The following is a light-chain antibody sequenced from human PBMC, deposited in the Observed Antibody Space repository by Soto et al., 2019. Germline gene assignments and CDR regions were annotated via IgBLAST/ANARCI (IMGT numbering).Light chain of an antibody. V-gene: IGLV1-44*01. J-gene: IGLJ3*02. CDR3: SVWDDSLNGPV. CDR2: SND. Sequence: QSVLTQPPSVSGTPGQRVTISCSGSSSNIGSNTVNWYQQLPGAAPKHLIYSNDQRPSGVPDRFSDSKSGTSASLAISGLQSEDEAVYYCSVWDDSLNGPVFGGGTKLTVL. CDR1: SSNIGSNT.